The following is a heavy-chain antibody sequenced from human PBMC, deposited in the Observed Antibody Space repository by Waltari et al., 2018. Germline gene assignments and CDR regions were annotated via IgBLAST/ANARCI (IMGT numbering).Heavy chain of an antibody. CDR1: GFTFSTYW. Sequence: EVQLVESGGGLVQPGGSLRLSCAASGFTFSTYWMNWVRQAPGKGLVWVSRINNDGSRTSYADSVKGRFTISRDNARNTLYLQMSSLRAEDTAVYYCARAGFDHQSSGYGMDVWGQGTTVTVSS. CDR2: INNDGSRT. D-gene: IGHD3-22*01. J-gene: IGHJ6*02. V-gene: IGHV3-74*01. CDR3: ARAGFDHQSSGYGMDV.